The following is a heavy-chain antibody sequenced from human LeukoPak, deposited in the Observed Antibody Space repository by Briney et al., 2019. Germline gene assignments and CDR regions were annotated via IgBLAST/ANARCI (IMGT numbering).Heavy chain of an antibody. Sequence: SETLSLTCAAYGGSFSGYYWSWIRQPPGKGLEWIGEINHSGSTNYNPSLKSRVTISVDTSKNQFSLKLSSVTAADTAVYYCASFIAAAGRDYWGQGTLVTVSS. V-gene: IGHV4-34*01. D-gene: IGHD6-13*01. CDR3: ASFIAAAGRDY. J-gene: IGHJ4*02. CDR1: GGSFSGYY. CDR2: INHSGST.